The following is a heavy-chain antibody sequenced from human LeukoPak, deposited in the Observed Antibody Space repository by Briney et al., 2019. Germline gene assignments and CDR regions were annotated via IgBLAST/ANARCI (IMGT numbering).Heavy chain of an antibody. CDR1: GFDFSSYA. D-gene: IGHD1-26*01. CDR3: AKDKYSGSYLSLDP. Sequence: GGSLRLSCAASGFDFSSYAMSWVRQAPGKGLEWVSAISGSGGSTYYADSVKGRFTISRDNSKNTLYLQMNSLRAEDTAVYYCAKDKYSGSYLSLDPWGQGTLVTVSS. V-gene: IGHV3-23*01. J-gene: IGHJ5*02. CDR2: ISGSGGST.